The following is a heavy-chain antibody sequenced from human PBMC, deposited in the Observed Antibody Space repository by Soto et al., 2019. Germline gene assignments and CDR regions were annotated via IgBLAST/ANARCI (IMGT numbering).Heavy chain of an antibody. D-gene: IGHD3-22*01. CDR2: IIPIFGTA. CDR1: GGTFSSYA. V-gene: IGHV1-69*05. Sequence: SVKVSCKASGGTFSSYAISWVRQAPGQGLEWMGGIIPIFGTANYAQKFQGRFTVSRDNAKNSLYLQMNSLRAEDTAVYYCARPTYYYDSSGPPGYWGQGTLVTVSS. J-gene: IGHJ4*02. CDR3: ARPTYYYDSSGPPGY.